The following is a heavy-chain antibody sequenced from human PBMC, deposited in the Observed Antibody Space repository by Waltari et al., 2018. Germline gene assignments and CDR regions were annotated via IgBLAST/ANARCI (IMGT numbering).Heavy chain of an antibody. V-gene: IGHV3-74*01. CDR3: ARELVSGMDV. CDR2: MSNDETTI. CDR1: GLIFNDYW. Sequence: EVQLVESGGGLVQPGESLRLSCVGSGLIFNDYWRHWVRQAPGKGLEWVSRMSNDETTINYADSVKGRFGIYRDNAQNTLYLQMTSLRGEDTAVYYCARELVSGMDVWGRGTTVTVSS. D-gene: IGHD2-21*01. J-gene: IGHJ6*04.